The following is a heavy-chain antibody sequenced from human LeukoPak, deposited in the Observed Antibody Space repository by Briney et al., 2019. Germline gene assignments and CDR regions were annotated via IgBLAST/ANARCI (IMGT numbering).Heavy chain of an antibody. CDR3: ARAPLVLQYRWWFDP. J-gene: IGHJ5*02. V-gene: IGHV3-48*03. D-gene: IGHD5-24*01. CDR1: GFTFSRYE. CDR2: ISGSGDTI. Sequence: PGGSLRLSCAASGFTFSRYEMNWVRQAPGKGLEWISYISGSGDTIYYADSVKGRFTISRDNAKNSLYLQMNSLRAEDTAVYHCARAPLVLQYRWWFDPWSQGTLVTVSS.